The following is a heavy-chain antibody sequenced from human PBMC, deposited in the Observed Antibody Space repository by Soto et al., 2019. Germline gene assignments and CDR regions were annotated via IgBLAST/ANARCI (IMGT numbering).Heavy chain of an antibody. J-gene: IGHJ6*02. CDR2: IWYDGSNA. Sequence: QVQLVESGGGVVQPGRSLRLSCATSGFIFSNFGMHWVRQAPGKGLEWVAVIWYDGSNAVSADSVKGRFTISRDNSKNTLYLQMSGLRSEDTAVYYCARDPRTARSSAMDVWGQGTTVTVSS. CDR3: ARDPRTARSSAMDV. CDR1: GFIFSNFG. D-gene: IGHD6-6*01. V-gene: IGHV3-33*08.